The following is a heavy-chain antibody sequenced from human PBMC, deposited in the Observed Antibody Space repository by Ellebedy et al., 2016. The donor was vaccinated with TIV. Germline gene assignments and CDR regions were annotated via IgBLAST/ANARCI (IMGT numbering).Heavy chain of an antibody. Sequence: GESLKISCAASGFTFSGSAMHWVRQASGKGLEWLGRIRSKANSYATTYAASVKGRFTISRDDSKNTAYPQMNSLKTEDTAVYYCASLAKRGIAVAGAFDYWGQGTLVTVSS. CDR2: IRSKANSYAT. V-gene: IGHV3-73*01. CDR3: ASLAKRGIAVAGAFDY. D-gene: IGHD6-19*01. CDR1: GFTFSGSA. J-gene: IGHJ4*02.